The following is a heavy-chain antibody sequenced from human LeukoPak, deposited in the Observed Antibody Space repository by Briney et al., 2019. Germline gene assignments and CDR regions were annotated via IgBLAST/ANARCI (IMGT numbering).Heavy chain of an antibody. Sequence: GGSLRLSCAASGLTFSSYWMHWVRQAPGKGLVWVSRINSDGSSTSYADSVKGRFTISRDNAKNTLYLQMNSLRAEDTAVYYCARVRGYYGSGSYYYWGQGTLVTVSS. CDR2: INSDGSST. CDR3: ARVRGYYGSGSYYY. CDR1: GLTFSSYW. V-gene: IGHV3-74*01. D-gene: IGHD3-10*01. J-gene: IGHJ4*02.